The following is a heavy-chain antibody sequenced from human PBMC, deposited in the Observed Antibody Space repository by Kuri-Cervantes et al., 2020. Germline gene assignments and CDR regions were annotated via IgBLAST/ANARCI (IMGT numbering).Heavy chain of an antibody. CDR3: ARVTQLRYFDWSQPDAFDI. V-gene: IGHV4-30-4*01. D-gene: IGHD3-9*01. CDR2: INHSGST. Sequence: SETLSLTCTVSGGSISSGDYYWSWIRQPPGKGLEWIGEINHSGSTNYNPSLKSRVTISVDTSKNQFSLKLSSVTAADTAVYYCARVTQLRYFDWSQPDAFDIWGQGTMVTVSS. J-gene: IGHJ3*02. CDR1: GGSISSGDYY.